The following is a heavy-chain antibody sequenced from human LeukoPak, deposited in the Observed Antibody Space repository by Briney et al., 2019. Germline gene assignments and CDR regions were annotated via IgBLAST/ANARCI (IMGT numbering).Heavy chain of an antibody. CDR2: IIPIFGTA. V-gene: IGHV1-69*13. D-gene: IGHD5-24*01. CDR3: ARERNGYIND. J-gene: IGHJ4*02. CDR1: GGTFSSYA. Sequence: ASVKVSCKASGGTFSSYAISWVRQAPGQGLEWMGGIIPIFGTANYAQKFQGRVTITADESTSTAYMELSSLRSEDTAVYYCARERNGYINDWGQGTLVTVSS.